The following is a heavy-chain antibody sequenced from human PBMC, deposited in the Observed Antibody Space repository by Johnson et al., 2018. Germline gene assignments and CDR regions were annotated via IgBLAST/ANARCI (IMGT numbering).Heavy chain of an antibody. CDR2: MNPNSGNT. Sequence: QVQLVQSGAEVKKPGASVKVSCKASGYTFTSYDINWVRQATGQGLEWMGWMNPNSGNTGYAQKFQGRVTVTRNTSISTAYMELRGLKSEDTAMYYCARAGMYDGYGGYYFDYWGQGTLVTGSS. CDR1: GYTFTSYD. J-gene: IGHJ4*02. CDR3: ARAGMYDGYGGYYFDY. V-gene: IGHV1-8*01. D-gene: IGHD5-24*01.